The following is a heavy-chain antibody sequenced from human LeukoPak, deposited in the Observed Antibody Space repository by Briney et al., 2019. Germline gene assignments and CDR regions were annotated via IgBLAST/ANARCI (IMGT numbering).Heavy chain of an antibody. Sequence: RGSLRLSCAASGFTFSSYWMHWVRQAPGKGLVWVSRINSDGSSTSYADSVKGRFTISRDNAKNTLYLQMNSLRAEDTAVYYCTVTAMARFDYWGQGTLVTVSS. CDR1: GFTFSSYW. CDR2: INSDGSST. V-gene: IGHV3-74*01. CDR3: TVTAMARFDY. J-gene: IGHJ4*02. D-gene: IGHD5-18*01.